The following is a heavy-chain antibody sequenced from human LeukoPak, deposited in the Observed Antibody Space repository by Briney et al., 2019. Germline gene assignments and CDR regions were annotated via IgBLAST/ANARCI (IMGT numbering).Heavy chain of an antibody. CDR2: IRYDGTNT. V-gene: IGHV3-30*02. CDR1: GFTFSSYA. CDR3: AKLAELVVTNNWFDP. J-gene: IGHJ5*02. D-gene: IGHD2-15*01. Sequence: GGSLRLSCTASGFTFSSYAMHWVRQAPGKGLEWLAFIRYDGTNTHYADSVEGRLTISRDNSENTLYLQMTTLTIEDTAVYYCAKLAELVVTNNWFDPWGQGTLVTVSS.